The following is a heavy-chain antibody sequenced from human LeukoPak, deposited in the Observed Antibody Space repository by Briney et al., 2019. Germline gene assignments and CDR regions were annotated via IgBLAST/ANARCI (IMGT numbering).Heavy chain of an antibody. Sequence: SVKVSCKASGGTFSSYAISWVRQAPGQGLEWMGGIIPIFGTANYAQKFQGRVTITADESTSTAYMELSSLRSEDTAVYYCARDVPSIAARPGNYMDVWGKGTTVTVSS. CDR3: ARDVPSIAARPGNYMDV. V-gene: IGHV1-69*13. D-gene: IGHD6-6*01. J-gene: IGHJ6*03. CDR1: GGTFSSYA. CDR2: IIPIFGTA.